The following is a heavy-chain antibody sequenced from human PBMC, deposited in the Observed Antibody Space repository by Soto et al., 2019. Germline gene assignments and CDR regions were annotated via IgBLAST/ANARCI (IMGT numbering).Heavy chain of an antibody. CDR2: INPSGGST. CDR3: VRSTFSDAFDI. V-gene: IGHV1-46*01. Sequence: QVQLVQSGAEVKKPGASVKVSCKASGYTFTSYYMHWVRQAPGQGLVWMGIINPSGGSTTYAQKFQGRVTMTRDTSTSTVYMDLSSLRSEDTAVYYCVRSTFSDAFDIWGQGTMVTVSS. J-gene: IGHJ3*02. D-gene: IGHD2-2*01. CDR1: GYTFTSYY.